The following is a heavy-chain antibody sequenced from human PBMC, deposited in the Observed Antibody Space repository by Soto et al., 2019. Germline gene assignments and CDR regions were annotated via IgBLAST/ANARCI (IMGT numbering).Heavy chain of an antibody. V-gene: IGHV3-23*01. Sequence: GGSLRLSCAASGFTVSSNYMSWVRQAPGKGLEWVSTITGSGGTTYFADSVKGRFTISRDNSKNTLYLQMNSLRAEDTAVYYCAKGVLVATIFDYWGQGTLVTVSS. D-gene: IGHD5-12*01. CDR3: AKGVLVATIFDY. CDR2: ITGSGGTT. CDR1: GFTVSSNY. J-gene: IGHJ4*02.